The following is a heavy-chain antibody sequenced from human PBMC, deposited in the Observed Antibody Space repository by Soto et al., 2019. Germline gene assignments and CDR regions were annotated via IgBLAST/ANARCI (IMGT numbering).Heavy chain of an antibody. J-gene: IGHJ4*02. CDR2: ISGSGGST. CDR3: AKDSGIMVYAILDY. Sequence: PGGSLRLSCAASGFTFSSYAMSWVRQAPGKGLEWVSAISGSGGSTYYADSVKGRFTISRDNSKNTLYLQMNSLRAEDTAVYYCAKDSGIMVYAILDYWGQGTLVTVSS. V-gene: IGHV3-23*01. CDR1: GFTFSSYA. D-gene: IGHD2-8*01.